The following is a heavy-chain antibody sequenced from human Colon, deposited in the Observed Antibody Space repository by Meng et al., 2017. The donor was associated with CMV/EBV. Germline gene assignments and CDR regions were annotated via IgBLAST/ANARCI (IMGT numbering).Heavy chain of an antibody. CDR1: GYTFNSYP. J-gene: IGHJ4*02. D-gene: IGHD4-17*01. CDR2: ISTYNGNT. Sequence: QVQLVQSGAEVKKPGASVKVSCTASGYTFNSYPISWVRQAPGQGLEWMGWISTYNGNTNYAQKFQGRLTLTTDTSTSTACMELRGLRSDDTAVYYCAREKATVTTFMLLYWGLGTLVTVSS. V-gene: IGHV1-18*01. CDR3: AREKATVTTFMLLY.